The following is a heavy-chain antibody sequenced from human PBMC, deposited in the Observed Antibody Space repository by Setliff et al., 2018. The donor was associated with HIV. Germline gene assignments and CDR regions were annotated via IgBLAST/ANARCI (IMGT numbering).Heavy chain of an antibody. Sequence: GESLKISCKGSGYSFTSHWIAWVRQMPGQGLEWMGIIYPSDSATAYSPSFQGQITISADKSISTAYLQWSSLKASDTAIYYCARSHVITLFGVIYYPGYFDLWGRGTQVTVSS. CDR3: ARSHVITLFGVIYYPGYFDL. CDR2: IYPSDSAT. CDR1: GYSFTSHW. J-gene: IGHJ2*01. V-gene: IGHV5-51*01. D-gene: IGHD3-3*01.